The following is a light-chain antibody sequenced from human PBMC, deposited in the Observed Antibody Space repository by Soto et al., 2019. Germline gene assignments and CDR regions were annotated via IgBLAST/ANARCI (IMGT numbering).Light chain of an antibody. V-gene: IGKV3-20*01. CDR3: QQYCISPT. J-gene: IGKJ1*01. CDR1: HSVSSNY. Sequence: EIVLTQSPGTLSLSPGERATLSCRSSHSVSSNYLAWYQQKPGQAPRLLIYDVSSRATGIPDRFSGSGSGRDFTLTISRLEPVDFAVYYCQQYCISPTFGQGTKVEIK. CDR2: DVS.